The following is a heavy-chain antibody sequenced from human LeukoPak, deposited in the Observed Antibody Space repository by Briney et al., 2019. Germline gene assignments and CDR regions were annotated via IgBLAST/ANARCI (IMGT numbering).Heavy chain of an antibody. Sequence: GGSLRLSCAASGFSFSICAMSWVRQAPGKGLEWVSYISSGGTTIYYADSVKGRFTISRDNAKNSLYLQMNSLRAEDTAVYYCARGLQPIDYWGQGTLVTVSS. V-gene: IGHV3-48*03. D-gene: IGHD5-18*01. CDR1: GFSFSICA. CDR2: ISSGGTTI. CDR3: ARGLQPIDY. J-gene: IGHJ4*02.